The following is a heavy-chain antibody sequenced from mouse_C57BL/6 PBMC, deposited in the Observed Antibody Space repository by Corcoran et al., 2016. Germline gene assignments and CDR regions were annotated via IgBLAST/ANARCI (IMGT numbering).Heavy chain of an antibody. J-gene: IGHJ1*03. CDR1: GYRFTSYD. Sequence: QVQLQQSGPELVKPGASVKISCKASGYRFTSYDIHWVKQRPGQGLEWIGWIYPGSGNTKYNEKFKGKATLTADTSSSTAYMQLSSLTSEDSAVYYCARSNETGYIDVWGTGTTVTVSS. CDR2: IYPGSGNT. V-gene: IGHV1-66*01. CDR3: ARSNETGYIDV.